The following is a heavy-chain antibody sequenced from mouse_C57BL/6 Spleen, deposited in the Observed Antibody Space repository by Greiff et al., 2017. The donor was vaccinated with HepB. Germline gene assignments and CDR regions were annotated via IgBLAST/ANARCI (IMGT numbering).Heavy chain of an antibody. J-gene: IGHJ2*01. CDR1: GYTFTDYN. D-gene: IGHD2-4*01. CDR2: INPNNGGT. CDR3: ARRIYYDYDEGFYYFDY. Sequence: VQLQQSGPELVKPGASVKIPCKASGYTFTDYNMDWVKQSHGKSLEWIGDINPNNGGTIYNQKFKGKATLTVDKSSSTAYMELRSLTSEDTAVYYCARRIYYDYDEGFYYFDYWGQGTTLTVAS. V-gene: IGHV1-18*01.